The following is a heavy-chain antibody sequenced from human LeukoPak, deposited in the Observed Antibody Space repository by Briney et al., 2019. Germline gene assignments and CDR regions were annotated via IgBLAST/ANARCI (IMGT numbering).Heavy chain of an antibody. D-gene: IGHD6-19*01. Sequence: PSETLSLTCAVYGGSFSGYYWSWIRQPPGKGLEWIGEINHSGSTNYNPSLKSRVTISVDTSKNQFSLKLSSVTAADTAVYYCARPGIAVAGEFFDYWGQGTLVTVSS. V-gene: IGHV4-34*01. J-gene: IGHJ4*02. CDR2: INHSGST. CDR1: GGSFSGYY. CDR3: ARPGIAVAGEFFDY.